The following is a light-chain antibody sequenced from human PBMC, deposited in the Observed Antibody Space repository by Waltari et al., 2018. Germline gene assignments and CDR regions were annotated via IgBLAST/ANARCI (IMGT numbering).Light chain of an antibody. Sequence: QSALTQPPSASGSPGQSVTISCTGTSSDVGGYRYVYWYQQHPGKAPNLMFYEVNKPPAGVPVRFTGSRSANTAARTVSGLQAEDEADYYCKSYAGSNNVVFGGGTKLTVL. V-gene: IGLV2-8*01. CDR2: EVN. CDR1: SSDVGGYRY. CDR3: KSYAGSNNVV. J-gene: IGLJ2*01.